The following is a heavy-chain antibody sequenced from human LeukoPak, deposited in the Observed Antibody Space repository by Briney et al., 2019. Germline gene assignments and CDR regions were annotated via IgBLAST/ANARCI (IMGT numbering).Heavy chain of an antibody. CDR2: IWYDGSNK. D-gene: IGHD3-22*01. Sequence: PGGPLRLSCAASGFTFSSYGMHWVRQAPGKGLEWVAVIWYDGSNKYYEDSVKGRFTISRDNSKNTLYLQMNSLRAEDTAVYYCARDYDSSGYSPSNWGQGTLVTVSS. CDR1: GFTFSSYG. J-gene: IGHJ4*02. CDR3: ARDYDSSGYSPSN. V-gene: IGHV3-33*01.